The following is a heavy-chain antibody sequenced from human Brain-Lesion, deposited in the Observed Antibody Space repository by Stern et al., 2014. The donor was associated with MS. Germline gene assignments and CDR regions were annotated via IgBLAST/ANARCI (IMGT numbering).Heavy chain of an antibody. V-gene: IGHV1-2*02. J-gene: IGHJ6*02. CDR3: ARDQRGITIFGVVTDYYYLGMDV. Sequence: VQLVESGAEVKKPGASVKVSCKTSGYIFTGYYIHWVRQAPGQGLEWMAWINPNTGGTKDAQKFQGRVPRSRDTSISTAYVELSSLTSDDTAVYYCARDQRGITIFGVVTDYYYLGMDVWGQGTTVTVSS. CDR2: INPNTGGT. CDR1: GYIFTGYY. D-gene: IGHD3-3*01.